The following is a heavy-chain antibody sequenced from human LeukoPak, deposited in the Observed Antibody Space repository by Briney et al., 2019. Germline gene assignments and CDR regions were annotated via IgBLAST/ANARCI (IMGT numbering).Heavy chain of an antibody. Sequence: PGGSLRLSCAAAGFTFSSYGMHWVRQAPRKGLEWVAVISYDGSNKYYADSVKGRFTISRDNSKNTLYLQMNSLRAEDTAVYYCAKDSGSSGLFDYWGQGTLVTVSS. CDR1: GFTFSSYG. J-gene: IGHJ4*02. CDR3: AKDSGSSGLFDY. V-gene: IGHV3-30*18. D-gene: IGHD6-19*01. CDR2: ISYDGSNK.